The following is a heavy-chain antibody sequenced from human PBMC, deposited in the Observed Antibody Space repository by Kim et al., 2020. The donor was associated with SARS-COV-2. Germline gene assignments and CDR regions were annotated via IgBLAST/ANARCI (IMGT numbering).Heavy chain of an antibody. CDR2: IVVGSGNT. D-gene: IGHD2-21*02. Sequence: SVKVSCKASGFTFTSSAVQWVRQARGQRLEWIGWIVVGSGNTNYAQKYQERVTITRDMSTSTAYMELSSLRSEDTAVYYCAADLCGGDCYHHTPPDYWGQGTLGTVSA. J-gene: IGHJ4*02. V-gene: IGHV1-58*01. CDR3: AADLCGGDCYHHTPPDY. CDR1: GFTFTSSA.